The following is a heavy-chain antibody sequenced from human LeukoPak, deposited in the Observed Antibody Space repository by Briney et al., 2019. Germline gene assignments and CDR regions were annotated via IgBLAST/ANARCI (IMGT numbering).Heavy chain of an antibody. D-gene: IGHD2-2*01. CDR3: ARDRLVVVPAARDYYYYYMDV. CDR1: GYTFTSYD. V-gene: IGHV1-69*13. Sequence: GASVKVSYKASGYTFTSYDINWVRQAPGQGLEWMGGIIPIFGTANYAQKFQGRVTITADESTSTAYMALSSLRSEDTAVYYCARDRLVVVPAARDYYYYYMDVWGKGTTVTVSS. J-gene: IGHJ6*03. CDR2: IIPIFGTA.